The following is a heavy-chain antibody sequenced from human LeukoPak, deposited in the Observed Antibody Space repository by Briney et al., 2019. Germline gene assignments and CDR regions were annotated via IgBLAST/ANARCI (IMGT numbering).Heavy chain of an antibody. D-gene: IGHD2-2*01. V-gene: IGHV3-23*01. Sequence: GGSLRLSCAASGFTFTVYSMTWVRQAPGKGLECVSAISGSGGSTYYADSVKGRFTISRDNSKNTLYLQMNSLRAEDTAVYYCAKGVVVVPAADYFDYWGQGTLVTVSS. CDR3: AKGVVVVPAADYFDY. CDR1: GFTFTVYS. CDR2: ISGSGGST. J-gene: IGHJ4*02.